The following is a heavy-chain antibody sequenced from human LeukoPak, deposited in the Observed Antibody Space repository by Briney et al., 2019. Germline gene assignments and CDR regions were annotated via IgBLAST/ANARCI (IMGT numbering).Heavy chain of an antibody. D-gene: IGHD3-10*01. V-gene: IGHV4-39*07. CDR3: ARRTYYYGSGSYYNRGYYYYYMDV. CDR2: IYYSGST. Sequence: PSETLSLTCTVSGGSISSSSYYWGWIRQPPGKGLEWIGSIYYSGSTYYNPPLKSRVTISVDTSKNQFSLKLSSVTAADTAVYYCARRTYYYGSGSYYNRGYYYYYMDVWGKGTTVTISS. CDR1: GGSISSSSYY. J-gene: IGHJ6*03.